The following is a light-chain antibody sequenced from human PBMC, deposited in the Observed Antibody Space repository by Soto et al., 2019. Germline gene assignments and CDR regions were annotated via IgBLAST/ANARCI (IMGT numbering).Light chain of an antibody. CDR1: QGLVYSDGNIY. CDR2: KIS. V-gene: IGKV2-30*01. CDR3: MQGTHWPFT. Sequence: DVVMTQSPLSLPVTLGQPASISCKSTQGLVYSDGNIYLNWFHQRPGQSPRRLIYKISDRDSGVPDRFSGSGSGTDFTLEISRVEAEDVGIYYCMQGTHWPFTFGQGTKVDIK. J-gene: IGKJ2*01.